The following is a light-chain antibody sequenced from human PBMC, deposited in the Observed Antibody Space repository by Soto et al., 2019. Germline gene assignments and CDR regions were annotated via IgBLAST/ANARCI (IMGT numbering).Light chain of an antibody. CDR2: SND. V-gene: IGLV1-44*01. CDR3: SSFAGSNNFPYV. J-gene: IGLJ1*01. Sequence: QSVLTQPPSASGTPGQRVTISCSGGIFNIGSNTVNWYQQLPGTAPKLLIYSNDQWPSGVPDRFSGSKSGTSASLAISGLQSEDESDYYCSSFAGSNNFPYVFGTGTQLTVL. CDR1: IFNIGSNT.